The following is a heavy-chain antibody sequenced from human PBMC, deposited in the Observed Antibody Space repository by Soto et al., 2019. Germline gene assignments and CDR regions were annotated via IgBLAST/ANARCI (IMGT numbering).Heavy chain of an antibody. Sequence: EVQLVESGGDLVQPGGSLRLSCAASGFTFSTYWMHWVRQAPGKGLLWVSRIKTDGTYATYADSVKGRFTSSRDNAKNTLYLQMNSLRVEDAALYYCAAGGSGYYANWGQGTLVTVSS. J-gene: IGHJ4*02. V-gene: IGHV3-74*01. CDR3: AAGGSGYYAN. D-gene: IGHD3-22*01. CDR1: GFTFSTYW. CDR2: IKTDGTYA.